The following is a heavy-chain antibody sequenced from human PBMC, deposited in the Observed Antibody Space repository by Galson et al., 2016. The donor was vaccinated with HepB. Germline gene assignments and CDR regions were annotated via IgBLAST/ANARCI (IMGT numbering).Heavy chain of an antibody. J-gene: IGHJ2*01. CDR2: INAGNGYT. V-gene: IGHV1-3*01. CDR1: GYTFTTYV. Sequence: SVKVSCKASGYTFTTYVTHWVRQAPGQRPEWMGWINAGNGYTKYSQTFQGRVTITRDTSASTAYLELSSLRSEDTAVYYCARGGGDSSSIHWYFDIWGRGTLVTVSS. D-gene: IGHD4-17*01. CDR3: ARGGGDSSSIHWYFDI.